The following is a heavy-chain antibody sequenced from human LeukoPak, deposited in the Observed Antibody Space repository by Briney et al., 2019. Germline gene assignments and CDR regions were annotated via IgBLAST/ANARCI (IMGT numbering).Heavy chain of an antibody. CDR2: INNDGRST. J-gene: IGHJ4*02. Sequence: GGSLRLSCASSGFTFSFYWMHWVRQAPGKGLVWVSRINNDGRSTSYAGSVKGRFTISRDNAKNTLYLQMNSLRAEDTAVYYCARDRDNSGWYEPFDYWGQGALVTVSS. CDR1: GFTFSFYW. CDR3: ARDRDNSGWYEPFDY. D-gene: IGHD6-19*01. V-gene: IGHV3-74*01.